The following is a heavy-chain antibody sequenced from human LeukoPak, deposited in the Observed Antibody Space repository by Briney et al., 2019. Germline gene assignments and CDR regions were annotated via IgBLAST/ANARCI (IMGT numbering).Heavy chain of an antibody. D-gene: IGHD5-18*01. CDR1: GFTFINYA. CDR2: ISKSSDAT. Sequence: GGSLRLSCAASGFTFINYAMSWVRQAPGKGLEWVSLISKSSDATYYAPSVKGRFTISRDNSKNTLYLQMNSLRAEDTAVYYCAKDPNYGTLWLHYWGQGTLVTVS. V-gene: IGHV3-23*01. J-gene: IGHJ4*02. CDR3: AKDPNYGTLWLHY.